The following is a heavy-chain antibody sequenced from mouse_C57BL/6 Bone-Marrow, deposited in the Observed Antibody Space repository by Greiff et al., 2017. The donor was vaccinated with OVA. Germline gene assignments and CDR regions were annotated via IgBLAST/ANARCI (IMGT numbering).Heavy chain of an antibody. Sequence: VQLQQSGAELVRPGASVKLSCKASGYTFTDYYINWVKQRPGQGLEWIARIYPGSGNTYYNEKFKGKATLTAEKSSSTAYMQLSSLTSEDSAVYFCARNVGYSDYWGQGTTLTVSS. CDR3: ARNVGYSDY. D-gene: IGHD2-2*01. CDR1: GYTFTDYY. V-gene: IGHV1-76*01. CDR2: IYPGSGNT. J-gene: IGHJ2*01.